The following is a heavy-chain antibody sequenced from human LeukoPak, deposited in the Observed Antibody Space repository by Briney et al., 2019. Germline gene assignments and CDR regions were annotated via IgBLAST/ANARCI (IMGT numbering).Heavy chain of an antibody. J-gene: IGHJ4*02. D-gene: IGHD2-15*01. CDR3: AKDLGYCSGGSCYSVANYYFDY. CDR2: ISGSGGST. CDR1: GFTFSSYG. Sequence: GGSLRLSCAASGFTFSSYGMHWVRQAPGKGLEWVSAISGSGGSTNYADSVKGRFTISRDNSKNTLYLQMNSLRAEDTAVYYCAKDLGYCSGGSCYSVANYYFDYWGQGTLVTVSS. V-gene: IGHV3-23*01.